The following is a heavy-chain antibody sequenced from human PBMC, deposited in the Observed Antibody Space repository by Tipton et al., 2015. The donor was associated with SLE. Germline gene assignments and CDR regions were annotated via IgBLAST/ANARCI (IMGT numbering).Heavy chain of an antibody. D-gene: IGHD1/OR15-1a*01. Sequence: SLRLSCAASGFAFTDAWMCWVRQAPGKGLEWVSYISSSSSTIYYADSVKGRFTISRDNAKNSLYLQMNSLRAEDTAVYYCARDNNDYWGQGTLVTVSS. CDR3: ARDNNDY. CDR1: GFAFTDAW. CDR2: ISSSSSTI. J-gene: IGHJ4*02. V-gene: IGHV3-11*04.